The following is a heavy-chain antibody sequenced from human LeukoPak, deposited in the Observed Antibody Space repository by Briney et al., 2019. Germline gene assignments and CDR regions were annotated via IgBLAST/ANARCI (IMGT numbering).Heavy chain of an antibody. CDR2: INTDGNTR. CDR3: GRGRSTAASE. V-gene: IGHV3-74*01. D-gene: IGHD6-6*01. Sequence: PGGSLRLSCVGSGITISRYWMHWVRQAPGKGLVWVSRINTDGNTRNYADSVKGRFTISRDDAKNTMYLQMNSLRAVDTAVYYCGRGRSTAASEWGQGILVTVSS. J-gene: IGHJ4*02. CDR1: GITISRYW.